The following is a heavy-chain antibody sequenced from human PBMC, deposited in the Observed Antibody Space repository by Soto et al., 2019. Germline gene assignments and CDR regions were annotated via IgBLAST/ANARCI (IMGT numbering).Heavy chain of an antibody. J-gene: IGHJ4*01. D-gene: IGHD2-21*02. V-gene: IGHV3-33*01. CDR3: ARFTTPAYCGGDCYSGPHDY. CDR1: GFTFSSYG. Sequence: GGSLRHSCAASGFTFSSYGMHWVRQAPGKGLEWVAVIWYDGSNKYYADSVRGRFTISRDNSKNTLYLQMNSLRAEATAVYYCARFTTPAYCGGDCYSGPHDYWGHGTLVTDSS. CDR2: IWYDGSNK.